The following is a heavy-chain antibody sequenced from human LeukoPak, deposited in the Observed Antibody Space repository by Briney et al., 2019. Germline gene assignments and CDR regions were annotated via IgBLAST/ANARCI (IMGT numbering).Heavy chain of an antibody. CDR1: GYSISSGYY. J-gene: IGHJ6*03. CDR3: AREYSGYDSDYFYYYMDV. D-gene: IGHD5-12*01. V-gene: IGHV4-38-2*02. Sequence: SETLSLTCTVSGYSISSGYYWGWIRQPPGKGLEWIGSIYHSGSSNYNPSLKSRVTISLETSKNKFSLELSSVTAADTAVYFCAREYSGYDSDYFYYYMDVWGKGTTVTVSS. CDR2: IYHSGSS.